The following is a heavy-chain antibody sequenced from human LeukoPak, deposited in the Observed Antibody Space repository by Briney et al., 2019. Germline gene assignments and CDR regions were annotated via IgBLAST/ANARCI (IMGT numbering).Heavy chain of an antibody. CDR1: GGSISGYY. Sequence: PSETLSLTCTVSGGSISGYYWSWIGHPAGKGLEWIGRIYTSGSTNYNPSLTSRVTMSVDTSKNQFSLKLSSVTAADTAVYYCARASPTTNKGAYGWFDPWGQGTLVTVSS. CDR2: IYTSGST. V-gene: IGHV4-4*07. CDR3: ARASPTTNKGAYGWFDP. D-gene: IGHD1-14*01. J-gene: IGHJ5*02.